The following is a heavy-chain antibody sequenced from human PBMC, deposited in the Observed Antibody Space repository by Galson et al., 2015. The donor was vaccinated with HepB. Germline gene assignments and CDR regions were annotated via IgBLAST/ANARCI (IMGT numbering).Heavy chain of an antibody. CDR2: ISSDSKTI. J-gene: IGHJ6*02. D-gene: IGHD3-16*01. V-gene: IGHV3-48*04. Sequence: SLRLSCAGSEFIFSRYSMNWVRQAPGQGPEWIAFISSDSKTIYYADSVRGQFTISRDNAKNSLYLQMNNLRAEDTAVYYCAMTLRVYYYGMDVWGQGTTVSVSS. CDR1: EFIFSRYS. CDR3: AMTLRVYYYGMDV.